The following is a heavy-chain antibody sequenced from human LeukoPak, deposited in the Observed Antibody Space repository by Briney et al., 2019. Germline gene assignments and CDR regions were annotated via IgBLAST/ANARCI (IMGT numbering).Heavy chain of an antibody. CDR2: IIPILGIA. J-gene: IGHJ6*02. D-gene: IGHD6-13*01. Sequence: SVKVSCKASGGTFSSYAISWLRQAPGQGLEWMGRIIPILGIANYAQKFQGRVTITADKSTSTAYMELSSLRSEDTAVYYCARESPYSSSWYYYYGMDVWGQGTTVTVSS. CDR1: GGTFSSYA. CDR3: ARESPYSSSWYYYYGMDV. V-gene: IGHV1-69*04.